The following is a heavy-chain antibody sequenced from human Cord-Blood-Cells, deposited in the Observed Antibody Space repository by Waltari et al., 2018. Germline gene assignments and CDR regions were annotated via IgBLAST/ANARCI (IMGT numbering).Heavy chain of an antibody. CDR2: SNSEGMIT. D-gene: IGHD1-1*01. Sequence: EVQLVESGGGLVQPGGSLRLSCAASGFTFSSYWMHWVRQAPGKGLVWVSRSNSEGMITDYADSVKGRFTISGDNAKNTLYLQMSILRAEDTAVYYCARDTDGIDYWRQGALVTVSS. CDR3: ARDTDGIDY. CDR1: GFTFSSYW. V-gene: IGHV3-74*01. J-gene: IGHJ4*02.